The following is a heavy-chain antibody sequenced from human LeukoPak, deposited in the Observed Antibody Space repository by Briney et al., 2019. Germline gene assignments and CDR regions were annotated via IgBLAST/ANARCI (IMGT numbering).Heavy chain of an antibody. V-gene: IGHV3-11*06. CDR3: ARGVAPYYYYGMDV. J-gene: IGHJ6*02. CDR1: GFTFTDYY. Sequence: GGSLRLSCAASGFTFTDYYMGWIRQAPGKGLEWASYISTSGSYTNYADSVKGRFTISRDNAKNSLYLQMNSLRAEDTAVYYCARGVAPYYYYGMDVWGQGTTVTVSS. CDR2: ISTSGSYT.